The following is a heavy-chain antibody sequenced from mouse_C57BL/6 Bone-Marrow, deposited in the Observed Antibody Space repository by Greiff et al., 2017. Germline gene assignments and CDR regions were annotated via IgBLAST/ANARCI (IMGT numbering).Heavy chain of an antibody. Sequence: QVQLQQPGPELVKPGASVKISCKASGYSFTSYYIHWVKQRPGQGLEWIGWIYPGSGNTKYNEKFKGKATLTADTSSSTAYMQLSSLTSEDSAVYYCARKLLGGGFAYWGQGTLVTVSA. V-gene: IGHV1-66*01. CDR1: GYSFTSYY. CDR2: IYPGSGNT. CDR3: ARKLLGGGFAY. D-gene: IGHD4-1*01. J-gene: IGHJ3*01.